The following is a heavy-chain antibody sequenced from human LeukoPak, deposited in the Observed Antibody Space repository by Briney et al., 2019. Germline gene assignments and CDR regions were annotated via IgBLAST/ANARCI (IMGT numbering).Heavy chain of an antibody. CDR3: ARDRWGSSGWYDDY. D-gene: IGHD6-19*01. V-gene: IGHV4-61*02. CDR1: GGSNNNNNYY. J-gene: IGHJ4*02. Sequence: PSQTLSLTCNVSGGSNNNNNYYWSWIRQPAGKGLEWIGRIYTSGSTNYNPSLKSRVTISVDTSKNQFSLKLSSVTAADTAVYYCARDRWGSSGWYDDYWGQGTLVTVSS. CDR2: IYTSGST.